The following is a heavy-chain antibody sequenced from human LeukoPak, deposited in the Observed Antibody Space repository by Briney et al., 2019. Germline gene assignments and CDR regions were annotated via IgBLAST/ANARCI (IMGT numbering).Heavy chain of an antibody. CDR1: GGSFSGYY. J-gene: IGHJ6*02. D-gene: IGHD2-2*01. Sequence: SSETLSLTCAVYGGSFSGYYWSWIRQPPGKGLEWIGEINHSGSTNYNPSLKSRVTISVDTSKNQFSLKLSSVTAADTAVYYCARASLLGYYYYGMDVWGQGTTVTVSS. CDR2: INHSGST. CDR3: ARASLLGYYYYGMDV. V-gene: IGHV4-34*01.